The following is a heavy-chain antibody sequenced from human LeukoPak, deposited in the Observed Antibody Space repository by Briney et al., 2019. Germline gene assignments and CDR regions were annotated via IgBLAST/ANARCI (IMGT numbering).Heavy chain of an antibody. CDR2: ISAYNGNT. J-gene: IGHJ6*02. V-gene: IGHV1-18*01. CDR1: GYTFTSYG. Sequence: GASVKVSCKASGYTFTSYGISWVRQAPGQGLEWMGWISAYNGNTNYAQKFQGRVTTTRNTSISTAYMELSSLRSEDTAVYYCARGQGSGWYHYYYGMDVWGQGTTVTVSS. CDR3: ARGQGSGWYHYYYGMDV. D-gene: IGHD6-19*01.